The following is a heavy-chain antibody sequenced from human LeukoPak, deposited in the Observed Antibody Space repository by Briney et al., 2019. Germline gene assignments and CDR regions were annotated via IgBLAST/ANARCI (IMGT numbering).Heavy chain of an antibody. J-gene: IGHJ5*02. CDR1: GFTFSSYW. Sequence: GGSLRLSCAASGFTFSSYWMSWVRQAPGKGLEWVANIKQDGSEKYYVDSVKGRFTISRDNAKNSLYLQMNSLRAEDTAVYYCARDLGLDWNPVGQPWGQGTLVTVSS. CDR2: IKQDGSEK. V-gene: IGHV3-7*01. D-gene: IGHD1-1*01. CDR3: ARDLGLDWNPVGQP.